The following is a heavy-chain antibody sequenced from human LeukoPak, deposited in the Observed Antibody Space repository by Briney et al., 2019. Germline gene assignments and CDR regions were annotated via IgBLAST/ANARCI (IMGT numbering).Heavy chain of an antibody. CDR1: GASFSSSTYY. CDR2: IYYSGST. V-gene: IGHV4-39*01. J-gene: IGHJ4*02. D-gene: IGHD6-13*01. CDR3: ARHAGGISATGTSPFDY. Sequence: SETLSLSCTVSGASFSSSTYYWGWIRQPPGKGLEWIGSIYYSGSTYYNPSLKSRVTMSVDTSKNQFSLKLISGTAADTAVYYCARHAGGISATGTSPFDYWGQGTLVTVSS.